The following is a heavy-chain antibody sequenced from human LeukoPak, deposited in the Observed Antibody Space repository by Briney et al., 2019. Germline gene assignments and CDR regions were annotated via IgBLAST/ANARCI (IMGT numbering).Heavy chain of an antibody. J-gene: IGHJ4*02. CDR2: IQSDGGNK. Sequence: GGSLRLSCTASGFTFRSYGMHWVRQAPGKGLEWLAFIQSDGGNKYYADSVKGRFTISRDNAKNSLYLQMNSLGAEDTAVYYCARDAVGATEPDYWGQGTLVTVSS. CDR3: ARDAVGATEPDY. CDR1: GFTFRSYG. D-gene: IGHD1-26*01. V-gene: IGHV3-30*02.